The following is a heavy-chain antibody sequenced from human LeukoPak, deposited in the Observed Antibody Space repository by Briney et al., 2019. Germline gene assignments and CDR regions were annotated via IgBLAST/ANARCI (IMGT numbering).Heavy chain of an antibody. CDR2: IYHSGST. CDR3: ARAVEMATIQLEVDAFDI. D-gene: IGHD5-24*01. V-gene: IGHV4-30-2*01. Sequence: SQTLSLTCAVSGGSISSGGYPWSWIRQPPGKGLEWIGYIYHSGSTYYNPSLKSRVTISVDTSKNQFSLKLSSVTAADTAVYYCARAVEMATIQLEVDAFDIWGQGTMVTVSS. CDR1: GGSISSGGYP. J-gene: IGHJ3*02.